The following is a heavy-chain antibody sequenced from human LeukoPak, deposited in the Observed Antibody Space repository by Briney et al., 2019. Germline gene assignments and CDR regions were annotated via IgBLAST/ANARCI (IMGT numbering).Heavy chain of an antibody. J-gene: IGHJ4*02. CDR2: INPNSGGT. V-gene: IGHV1-2*06. CDR1: GYTFTGYY. D-gene: IGHD6-13*01. CDR3: ARLQTGLYSSSVVDY. Sequence: GASVKVSCKASGYTFTGYYMHWVRQAPGQGLEWMGRINPNSGGTNYAQKFQGRVTMTRDTSISTAYMELSRLRSDDTAVYYCARLQTGLYSSSVVDYWGQGTLVTVSS.